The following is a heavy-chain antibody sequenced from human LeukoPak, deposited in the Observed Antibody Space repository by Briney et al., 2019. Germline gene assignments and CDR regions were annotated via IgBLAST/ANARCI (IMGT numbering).Heavy chain of an antibody. Sequence: SETLSLTCTVSGGSISSYYWNWIRQPPGKGLEWIGHIYYSGSTNYSPSLKSRVTISVDTSKNQFSLKLSSVTAADTAVYYCARDSGSSPRFDPWGRGTLVTVSS. CDR1: GGSISSYY. D-gene: IGHD6-6*01. CDR2: IYYSGST. J-gene: IGHJ5*02. CDR3: ARDSGSSPRFDP. V-gene: IGHV4-59*01.